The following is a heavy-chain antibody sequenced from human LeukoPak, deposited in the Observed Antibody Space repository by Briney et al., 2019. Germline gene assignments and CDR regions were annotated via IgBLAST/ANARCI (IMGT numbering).Heavy chain of an antibody. J-gene: IGHJ3*02. V-gene: IGHV1-69*13. CDR1: GYTFTSYD. CDR2: IIPIFGTA. Sequence: SVKVSCKASGYTFTSYDISWVRQAPGQGLEWMGGIIPIFGTANYAQKFQGRVTITADESTSTAYMELSSLRSEDTAVYYCAVDGDHAYDDAFDIWGQGTMVTVSS. D-gene: IGHD4-17*01. CDR3: AVDGDHAYDDAFDI.